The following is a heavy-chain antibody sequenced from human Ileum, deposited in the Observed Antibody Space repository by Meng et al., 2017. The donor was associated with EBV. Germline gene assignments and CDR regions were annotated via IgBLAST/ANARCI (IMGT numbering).Heavy chain of an antibody. CDR1: GGSFTVYY. CDR3: ARRGSYGGGCDY. D-gene: IGHD1-26*01. Sequence: LTSLGEGWLKPLDNLALTRAVYGGSFTVYYWTWFRQPPGKGLEWIGEIIPSEGTNYNPSLKSRVTISVDTSKNQFSLKMNSLTAADTAIYYCARRGSYGGGCDYWGQGTLVTVSS. CDR2: IIPSEGT. V-gene: IGHV4-34*12. J-gene: IGHJ4*02.